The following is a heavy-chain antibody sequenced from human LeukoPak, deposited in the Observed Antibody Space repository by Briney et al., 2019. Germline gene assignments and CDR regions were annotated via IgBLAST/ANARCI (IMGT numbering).Heavy chain of an antibody. CDR3: AREGGDCSTTSCPLGV. J-gene: IGHJ6*02. V-gene: IGHV3-66*01. Sequence: GSLRLSCAASGFTVSGNFMSWVRQPPGKGLEWVSVVYNIGTTFYADSVKGRFTISRDDSKNTLYLQMNSLRAEDTAVYYCAREGGDCSTTSCPLGVWGQGTMVTVSS. CDR2: VYNIGTT. CDR1: GFTVSGNF. D-gene: IGHD2-2*01.